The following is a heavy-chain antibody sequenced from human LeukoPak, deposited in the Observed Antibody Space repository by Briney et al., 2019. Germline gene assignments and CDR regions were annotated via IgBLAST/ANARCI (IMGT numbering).Heavy chain of an antibody. CDR3: ASGAQGSHDY. Sequence: ASVKVSCKASGGTFSSYAISWVRQAPGQGLEWMGGIIPIFGTANYAQKFQGRVTMTRDTSTSTVYMELSSLRSEDTAVYYCASGAQGSHDYWGQGTLVTVSS. V-gene: IGHV1-69*05. J-gene: IGHJ4*02. CDR2: IIPIFGTA. CDR1: GGTFSSYA.